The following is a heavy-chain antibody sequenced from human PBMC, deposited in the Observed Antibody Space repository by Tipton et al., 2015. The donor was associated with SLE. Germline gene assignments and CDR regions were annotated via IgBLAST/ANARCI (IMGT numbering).Heavy chain of an antibody. V-gene: IGHV4-39*07. CDR2: IYYTGSA. J-gene: IGHJ6*02. D-gene: IGHD4-11*01. Sequence: TLSLTCNVSGGSISSNRYYWGWIRQPPGKGLEWIGSIYYTGSAYYNPSLKSRVTISVDTSKNQFSLKLTSVTAADTAVYYCARQSDDYYNYLIWIDVCGPGTTVTVSS. CDR1: GGSISSNRYY. CDR3: ARQSDDYYNYLIWIDV.